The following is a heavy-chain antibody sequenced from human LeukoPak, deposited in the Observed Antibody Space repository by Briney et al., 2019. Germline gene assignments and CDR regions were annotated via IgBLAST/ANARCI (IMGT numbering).Heavy chain of an antibody. CDR2: ISSSGSLV. CDR3: ARDSLHNYGGTGYGYYFDY. J-gene: IGHJ4*02. Sequence: PGGSLRLSCAASGFDFNIYEMIWVRQAPGKEPEWISYISSSGSLVYYADSVKGRVTVSRDNAQKSLFLQMNGLRVEDTAMYYCARDSLHNYGGTGYGYYFDYWGQGTPVTVSS. D-gene: IGHD4/OR15-4a*01. CDR1: GFDFNIYE. V-gene: IGHV3-48*03.